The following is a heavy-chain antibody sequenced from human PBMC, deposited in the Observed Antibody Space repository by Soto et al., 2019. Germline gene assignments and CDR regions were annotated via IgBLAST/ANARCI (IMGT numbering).Heavy chain of an antibody. J-gene: IGHJ4*02. D-gene: IGHD6-19*01. V-gene: IGHV3-23*01. CDR2: ISGNGATT. CDR1: GVAFSFYS. CDR3: AKDRGGFTSGWEFFDF. Sequence: EVALLESGGGLVQPGGSLRLSCEVSGVAFSFYSMSWVRQAPGKGLEWVASISGNGATTYYAASGKGRFTFSRDNSKNTVHLQMNSLRGEDTAVYYCAKDRGGFTSGWEFFDFWGQGTLVTASS.